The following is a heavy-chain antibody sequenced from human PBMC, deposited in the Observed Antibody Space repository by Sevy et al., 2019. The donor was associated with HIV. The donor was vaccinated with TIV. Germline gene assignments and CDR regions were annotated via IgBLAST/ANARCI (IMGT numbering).Heavy chain of an antibody. D-gene: IGHD4-17*01. V-gene: IGHV3-30-3*01. J-gene: IGHJ3*02. CDR2: ISHGGSYE. CDR1: GFAFRDSA. CDR3: ARMVSGGLRWELIKENALDI. Sequence: GGSLRVSCEASGFAFRDSAIHWVRQSPGKGLEWVALISHGGSYEYYVDSVKGRFTVSSDRSKNILYLQMDSLRAEDTAVYYCARMVSGGLRWELIKENALDIRGQGTAVTVSS.